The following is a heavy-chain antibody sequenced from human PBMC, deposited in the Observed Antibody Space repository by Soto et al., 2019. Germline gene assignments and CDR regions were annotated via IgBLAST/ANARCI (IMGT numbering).Heavy chain of an antibody. CDR3: AREPNYYCSGGSRSDAFDI. CDR1: GYTFTSYY. Sequence: GASVKVSCKASGYTFTSYYMHWVRQAPGQGLEWMGIINPSGGSTSYAQKFQGRVTMTRDTSTSTVYMELSSLRSEDTAVYYCAREPNYYCSGGSRSDAFDIWGQGTMVTVSS. CDR2: INPSGGST. V-gene: IGHV1-46*01. D-gene: IGHD2-15*01. J-gene: IGHJ3*02.